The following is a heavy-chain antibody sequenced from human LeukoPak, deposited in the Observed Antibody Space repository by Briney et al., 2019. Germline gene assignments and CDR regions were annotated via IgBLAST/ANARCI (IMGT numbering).Heavy chain of an antibody. Sequence: GGSLRLSCAASGFTFSSYGMHWVRQAPGKGLEWVAFIRYDGSNKYYANSVKGRFTISRDNSKNTLYLQMNSLRAEDTAVYYCAKDPQAYCGGDCYSWEDWYFDLWGRGTLVTVSS. V-gene: IGHV3-30*02. D-gene: IGHD2-21*02. CDR2: IRYDGSNK. CDR1: GFTFSSYG. CDR3: AKDPQAYCGGDCYSWEDWYFDL. J-gene: IGHJ2*01.